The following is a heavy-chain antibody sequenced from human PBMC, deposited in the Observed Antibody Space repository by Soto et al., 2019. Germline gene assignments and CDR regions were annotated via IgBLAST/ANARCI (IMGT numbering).Heavy chain of an antibody. CDR1: GFSFSDYY. CDR2: ISSSGSTI. J-gene: IGHJ3*02. CDR3: ARDRGVAVAYDAFDI. Sequence: QVQLVESGGGLVKPGGSLRLSCAASGFSFSDYYMSWIRQAPGKGLDWVSYISSSGSTIYYADSVKGRFTISRDNAKNSLYLQMNSLRAEDTAVYHCARDRGVAVAYDAFDIWGQGTMVTVSS. D-gene: IGHD6-19*01. V-gene: IGHV3-11*01.